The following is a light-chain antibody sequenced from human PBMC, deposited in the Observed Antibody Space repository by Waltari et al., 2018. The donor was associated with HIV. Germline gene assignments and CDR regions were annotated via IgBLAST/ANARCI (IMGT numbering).Light chain of an antibody. J-gene: IGKJ2*01. Sequence: DVVMTQSPLSLPVSLGQPASIFCRSSQSLVYSDGDTFLNWFHQRPGQSPRRLIYKVSKRDSGVPDRISGSGSGTDFTLKISRVEAEDVGVYYCMQGTHWPYTFGQGTKLEIK. CDR2: KVS. CDR3: MQGTHWPYT. V-gene: IGKV2-30*01. CDR1: QSLVYSDGDTF.